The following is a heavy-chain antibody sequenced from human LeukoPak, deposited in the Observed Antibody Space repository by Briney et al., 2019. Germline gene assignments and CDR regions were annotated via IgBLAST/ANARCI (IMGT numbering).Heavy chain of an antibody. J-gene: IGHJ4*02. V-gene: IGHV4-59*01. D-gene: IGHD3-22*01. CDR2: IYYSGST. CDR3: AREIGSSGNYPNDY. Sequence: SETLSLTCTVSGGSISSYYWSWIWQPPGKGLEWIGYIYYSGSTNYNPSLKSRVTISVDTSKNQFSLKLSSVTAADTAVYYCAREIGSSGNYPNDYWGQGTLVTVSS. CDR1: GGSISSYY.